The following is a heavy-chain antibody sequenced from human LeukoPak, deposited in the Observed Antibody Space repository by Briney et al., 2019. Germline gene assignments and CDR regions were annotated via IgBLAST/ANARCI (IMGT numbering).Heavy chain of an antibody. CDR1: GGSISSSSYY. V-gene: IGHV4-39*01. D-gene: IGHD3-22*01. J-gene: IGHJ4*02. Sequence: SETLSLTCTVSGGSISSSSYYWGWIRQPPGKGLEWIGSIYYSGSTYYNPSLKSRVTISVDTSKNQFSLKLSSVTAADTAVYYCARQRPYYYDSSGYLDYWGQGTLVTVSS. CDR2: IYYSGST. CDR3: ARQRPYYYDSSGYLDY.